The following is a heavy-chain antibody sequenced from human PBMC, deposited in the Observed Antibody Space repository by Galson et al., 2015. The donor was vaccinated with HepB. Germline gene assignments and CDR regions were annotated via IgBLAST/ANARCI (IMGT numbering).Heavy chain of an antibody. J-gene: IGHJ6*02. CDR1: GFTFSSYA. CDR3: KGVPSGLSHYDILTGYTSDYGMDV. V-gene: IGHV3-23*01. Sequence: SLRLSCAASGFTFSSYAMSWVRQAPGKGLEWVSAISGSGGSTYYADSVKGRFTISRDNSKNTLYLQMNSLRAEDTAVYYCKGVPSGLSHYDILTGYTSDYGMDVWGQGTTVTVSS. D-gene: IGHD3-9*01. CDR2: ISGSGGST.